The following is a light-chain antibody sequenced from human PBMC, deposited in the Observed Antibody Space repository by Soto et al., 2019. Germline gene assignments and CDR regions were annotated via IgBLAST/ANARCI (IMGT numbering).Light chain of an antibody. J-gene: IGKJ3*01. Sequence: EIVMTQSPATLSVSRGERATLSCRASQSVSSNLAWYQQKPGQAPRLLIYGASTRATGIPARFSGSGSGTEFTLTISSLQSEDFAVYYCQQYNNWPLLFTFGPGTKVDIK. CDR2: GAS. CDR3: QQYNNWPLLFT. V-gene: IGKV3-15*01. CDR1: QSVSSN.